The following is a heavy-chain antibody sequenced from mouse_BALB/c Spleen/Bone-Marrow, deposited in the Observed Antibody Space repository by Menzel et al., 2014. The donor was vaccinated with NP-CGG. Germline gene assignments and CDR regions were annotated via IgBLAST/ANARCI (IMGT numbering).Heavy chain of an antibody. V-gene: IGHV2-6-5*01. CDR2: IWGGGIT. J-gene: IGHJ2*01. D-gene: IGHD4-1*01. CDR3: AKLGGYFDY. CDR1: GFSLTDYG. Sequence: VKLVESGPGLVAPSQSLSITCTVSGFSLTDYGVSWIRRPPGKGLEWLGVIWGGGITYYNSALKSSLTISKDNSKSQVFLKMNSLQTDDTAMYYCAKLGGYFDYWGQGTTLTVSS.